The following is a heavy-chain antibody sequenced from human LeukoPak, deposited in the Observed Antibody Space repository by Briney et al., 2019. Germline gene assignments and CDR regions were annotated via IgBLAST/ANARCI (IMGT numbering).Heavy chain of an antibody. V-gene: IGHV4-39*07. D-gene: IGHD6-19*01. CDR1: GGSISSSSYY. CDR2: IYYSGST. Sequence: SETLSLTCTVSGGSISSSSYYWGWIRQPPGKGLEWIGSIYYSGSTYYNPSLKSRVTISVDTSKNQLSLKLSSVTAADTAVYYCARSTSPQWLIVYYFEHWGQGTLVTASS. J-gene: IGHJ4*02. CDR3: ARSTSPQWLIVYYFEH.